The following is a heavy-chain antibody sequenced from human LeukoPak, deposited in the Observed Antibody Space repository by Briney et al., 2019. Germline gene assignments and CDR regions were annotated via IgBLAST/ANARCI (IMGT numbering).Heavy chain of an antibody. Sequence: PGGSLRLSCAASGFTFSSYDMRWVRQAPGKGLEWVSHTSGSGDTTYYADSVKGRFTISRDNSKNTLYLQMNSLRAEDTAVYYCAKRVTPRGGGFDYWGQGTLVTVSS. CDR2: TSGSGDTT. CDR3: AKRVTPRGGGFDY. D-gene: IGHD3-10*01. V-gene: IGHV3-23*01. CDR1: GFTFSSYD. J-gene: IGHJ4*02.